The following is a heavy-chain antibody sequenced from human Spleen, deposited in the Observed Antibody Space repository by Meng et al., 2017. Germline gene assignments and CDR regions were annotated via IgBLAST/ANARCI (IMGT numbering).Heavy chain of an antibody. J-gene: IGHJ4*02. CDR2: INPNSGAT. CDR3: ARDMVSTIGDFDY. D-gene: IGHD5/OR15-5a*01. CDR1: GYTFTGYY. Sequence: ASVKVSCKASGYTFTGYYIHWVRQAPGQGLEWMGRINPNSGATTYGQKFQGRITMTRDRSSGTVYMELSRMRYDDTAVYYCARDMVSTIGDFDYWGQGTLVTVSS. V-gene: IGHV1-2*06.